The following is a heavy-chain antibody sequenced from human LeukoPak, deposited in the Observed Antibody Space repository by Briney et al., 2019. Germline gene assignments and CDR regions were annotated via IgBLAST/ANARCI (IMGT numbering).Heavy chain of an antibody. CDR1: GYTFICYD. D-gene: IGHD1-26*01. CDR3: AKTLVGARRMIDY. CDR2: MNPNSGNT. Sequence: WASVKVSCTASGYTFICYDFNWIRQATGQGLEWMGWMNPNSGNTGYAQKFQGRVTMTRSTSINTAYMELNSLTSEYTAVYYCAKTLVGARRMIDYWGQGTLVTVSS. J-gene: IGHJ4*02. V-gene: IGHV1-8*01.